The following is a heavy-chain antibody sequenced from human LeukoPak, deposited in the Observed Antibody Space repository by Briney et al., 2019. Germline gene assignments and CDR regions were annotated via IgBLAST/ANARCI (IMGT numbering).Heavy chain of an antibody. CDR2: ISYDGSNK. J-gene: IGHJ4*02. D-gene: IGHD2-15*01. CDR1: GFTLSSYG. Sequence: GRSLRLSCAASGFTLSSYGMHWVRQTPGKGLEWVAVISYDGSNKYYADSVKGRFTISRDNSKNTLYLQMNSLRAEDTAVYYCAKDHGYCSGGSCYTPGYWGQGTLVTVSS. CDR3: AKDHGYCSGGSCYTPGY. V-gene: IGHV3-30*18.